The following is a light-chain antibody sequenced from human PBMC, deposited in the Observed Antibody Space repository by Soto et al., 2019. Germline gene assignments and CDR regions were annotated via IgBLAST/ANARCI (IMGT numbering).Light chain of an antibody. CDR1: SGHSSYI. V-gene: IGLV4-60*02. CDR3: ETWDGNTRV. J-gene: IGLJ3*02. CDR2: LEGSGSY. Sequence: QAVVTQSSSASASLGSSVKLTYTLSSGHSSYIIAWHQQQPGKAPRYLMKLEGSGSYNKGSGVPDRFSGSSSGADRYLTISNLQFEDEADYYCETWDGNTRVFGGGTKLTVL.